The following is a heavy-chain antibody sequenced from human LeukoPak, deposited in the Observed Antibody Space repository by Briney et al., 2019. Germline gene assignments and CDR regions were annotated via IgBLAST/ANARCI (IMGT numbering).Heavy chain of an antibody. CDR1: GGSIGSSSYY. CDR3: ARATGKRNDAFDM. D-gene: IGHD1-1*01. Sequence: SETLSLTCTVSGGSIGSSSYYWGWIRQPPGKGLEWIGNIYYSGSTYYNPSLKSRVTISVDTSKNQFSPKMNSVTAADTAVYYCARATGKRNDAFDMWGQGTMFTVSS. J-gene: IGHJ3*02. CDR2: IYYSGST. V-gene: IGHV4-39*07.